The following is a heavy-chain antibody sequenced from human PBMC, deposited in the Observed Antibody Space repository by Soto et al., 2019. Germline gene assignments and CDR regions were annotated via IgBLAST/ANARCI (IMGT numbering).Heavy chain of an antibody. V-gene: IGHV4-31*03. J-gene: IGHJ3*01. CDR1: GGSINSDGYY. D-gene: IGHD3-22*01. Sequence: QVQLQESGPGLVKPSQTLSLTCTVSGGSINSDGYYWSWIRQHPGKGLEWIGYIHYSGNTYYNPSLKSRITISIDTSKNQFSLQLSSVTVADTAVYFCARDSLDSSGNFMRHPDSFDVWGQVTGVAVSS. CDR3: ARDSLDSSGNFMRHPDSFDV. CDR2: IHYSGNT.